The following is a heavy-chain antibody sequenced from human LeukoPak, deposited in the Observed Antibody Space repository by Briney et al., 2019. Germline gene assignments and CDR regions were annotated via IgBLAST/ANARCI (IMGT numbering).Heavy chain of an antibody. CDR2: ISSSSSTI. CDR3: AKGQQWLGGDFDY. CDR1: GFTFSSYS. J-gene: IGHJ4*02. V-gene: IGHV3-48*01. D-gene: IGHD6-19*01. Sequence: GVLRLSCAASGFTFSSYSMNWVRQAPGKGLEWVSYISSSSSTIYYADSVKGRFTISRDNSKNTLYLQMNSLRAEDTPVYYCAKGQQWLGGDFDYWGQGTLVTVSS.